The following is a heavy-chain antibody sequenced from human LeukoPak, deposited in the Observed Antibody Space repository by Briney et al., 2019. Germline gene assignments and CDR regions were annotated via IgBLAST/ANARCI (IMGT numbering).Heavy chain of an antibody. V-gene: IGHV3-23*01. CDR3: ARDRVRGFDP. CDR2: ISGSGGST. CDR1: GFTFSSYA. Sequence: PGGSLRLSCAASGFTFSSYAMSWVRQAPGKGLEWVSAISGSGGSTYYADSVKGRFTISRDNAKNSLSLQMNSLRAGDTAVYYCARDRVRGFDPWGQGTLVTVSS. J-gene: IGHJ5*02.